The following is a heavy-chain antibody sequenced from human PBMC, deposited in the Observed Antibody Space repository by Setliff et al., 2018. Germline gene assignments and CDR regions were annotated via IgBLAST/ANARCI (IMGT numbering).Heavy chain of an antibody. CDR1: GYTFTTYA. Sequence: ASVKVSCKASGYTFTTYAMSWMRQAPGQGLEWMGMINPGGGSTTYAQKFQGRVTMTRDTSTSTVYMELSSLRTEDTAVYFCARDRVLGSTWYELIASDFWGQGSLVTVSS. CDR2: INPGGGST. CDR3: ARDRVLGSTWYELIASDF. D-gene: IGHD6-13*01. V-gene: IGHV1-46*01. J-gene: IGHJ4*02.